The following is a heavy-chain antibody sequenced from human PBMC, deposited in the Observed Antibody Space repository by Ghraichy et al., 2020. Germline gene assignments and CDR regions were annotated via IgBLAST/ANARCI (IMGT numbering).Heavy chain of an antibody. V-gene: IGHV3-23*01. Sequence: AGSLRLSCTASEITFSNYAMIWGRQAPGKGLEWVSAITASGGGTYYVDSVQGRFTISRDNSKNTLYLQMRSLTDEDTAVYYCAKLLLWSDYYTADHWGQGTLVTVSS. CDR3: AKLLLWSDYYTADH. CDR2: ITASGGGT. J-gene: IGHJ4*02. CDR1: EITFSNYA. D-gene: IGHD3-3*01.